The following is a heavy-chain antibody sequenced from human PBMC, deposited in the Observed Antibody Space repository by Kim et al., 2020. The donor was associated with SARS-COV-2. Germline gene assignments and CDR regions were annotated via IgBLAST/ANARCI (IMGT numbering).Heavy chain of an antibody. D-gene: IGHD1-1*01. CDR2: ISSSSSYI. J-gene: IGHJ4*02. CDR3: AILDPGGIPDYFDY. CDR1: GFTFSSYS. Sequence: GGSLRLSCAASGFTFSSYSMNWVRQAPGKGLEWVSSISSSSSYIYYADSVKGRFTISRDNAKNSLYLQMNSLRAEDTAVYYCAILDPGGIPDYFDYWGQGTLVTVSS. V-gene: IGHV3-21*01.